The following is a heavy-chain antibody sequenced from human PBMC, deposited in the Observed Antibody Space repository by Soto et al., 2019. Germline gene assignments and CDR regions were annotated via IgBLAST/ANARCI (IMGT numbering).Heavy chain of an antibody. J-gene: IGHJ6*02. D-gene: IGHD3-22*01. Sequence: QVTLKESGPVLVKPTETLTLTCTVSGFSLSNARMGVSWIRQPPGKALEWLAHIFSNDEKSYSTSLKSRLTISKDTSKSQVVLTMTNMDPVDTATYYCARIQTYTNYYDSSGYYYYYYGMDVWGQGTTVTVSS. CDR3: ARIQTYTNYYDSSGYYYYYYGMDV. CDR2: IFSNDEK. V-gene: IGHV2-26*01. CDR1: GFSLSNARMG.